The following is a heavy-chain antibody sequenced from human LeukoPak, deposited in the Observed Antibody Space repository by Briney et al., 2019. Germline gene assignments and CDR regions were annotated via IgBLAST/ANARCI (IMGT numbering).Heavy chain of an antibody. D-gene: IGHD2-15*01. V-gene: IGHV1-69*13. CDR1: GGTFSSYA. CDR3: AMSQGDCSGGSCYQYYFDY. CDR2: IIPIFGTA. J-gene: IGHJ4*02. Sequence: EASVKVSCKASGGTFSSYAISWVRQAPGQGLEWMGGIIPIFGTANYAQKFQGRVTITADESTSTAYMELSSLRSEDTAVYYCAMSQGDCSGGSCYQYYFDYWGQGTLVTVSS.